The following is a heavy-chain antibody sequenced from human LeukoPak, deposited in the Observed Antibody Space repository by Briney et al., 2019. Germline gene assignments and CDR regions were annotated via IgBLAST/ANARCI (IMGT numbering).Heavy chain of an antibody. CDR3: ASPLGYCSSTSYYMSDAFDI. D-gene: IGHD2-2*02. CDR1: GFTFSDYY. Sequence: PGGSLRLSCAASGFTFSDYYMSWIRQAPGKGLEWVSYISSSGSTIYYADSVKGRFTISRDNAKNSLYLQMNSLRAEDTAVYYCASPLGYCSSTSYYMSDAFDIWGQGTMVTVSS. V-gene: IGHV3-11*04. CDR2: ISSSGSTI. J-gene: IGHJ3*02.